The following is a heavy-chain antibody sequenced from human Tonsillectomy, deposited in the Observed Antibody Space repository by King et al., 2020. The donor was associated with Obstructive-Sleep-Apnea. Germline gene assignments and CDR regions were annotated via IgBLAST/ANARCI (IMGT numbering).Heavy chain of an antibody. CDR3: ARGGAGEGFWSGYYQTNYYYYGMDF. J-gene: IGHJ6*02. CDR2: IKEDGSER. D-gene: IGHD3-3*01. V-gene: IGHV3-7*03. Sequence: VQLVESGGGLVQPGGSLRLSCAASGFTFSSYWMSWVRQAPGKGLEWVANIKEDGSERYYVDSVKGRFTISRDHAKNSLYLQMNSLRVEDTAVYYCARGGAGEGFWSGYYQTNYYYYGMDFWGQGTTVTVSS. CDR1: GFTFSSYW.